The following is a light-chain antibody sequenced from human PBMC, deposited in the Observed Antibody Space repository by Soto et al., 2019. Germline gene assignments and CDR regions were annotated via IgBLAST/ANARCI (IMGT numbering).Light chain of an antibody. CDR1: SSDVGAYSY. J-gene: IGLJ1*01. V-gene: IGLV2-14*03. CDR2: DVS. CDR3: SSYTSSTTYV. Sequence: SVLTQPASVPGSPGQSITISCTGTSSDVGAYSYVSWYQQHPGKAPKLIIYDVSDRPSGISNRFSGSKSDNTASLTISGLQAEDEAEYYCSSYTSSTTYVFGTGTKVTVL.